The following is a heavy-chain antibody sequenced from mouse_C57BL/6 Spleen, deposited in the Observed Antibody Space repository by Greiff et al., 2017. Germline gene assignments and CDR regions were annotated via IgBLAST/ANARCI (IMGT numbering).Heavy chain of an antibody. V-gene: IGHV5-4*01. CDR1: GFTFSSYA. CDR2: ISDGGSYT. Sequence: EVQWVESGGGLVKPGGSLKLSCAASGFTFSSYAMSWVRQTPEKRLEWVATISDGGSYTYYPDNVKGRFTISRDNAKNNLYLQMSHLKSEDTAMYYCARGNPYFDYWGQGTTLTVSS. J-gene: IGHJ2*01. CDR3: ARGNPYFDY.